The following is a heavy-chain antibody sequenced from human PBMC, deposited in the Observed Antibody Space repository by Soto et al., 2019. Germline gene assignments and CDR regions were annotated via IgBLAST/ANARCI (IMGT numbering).Heavy chain of an antibody. D-gene: IGHD2-15*01. V-gene: IGHV1-24*01. Sequence: ASVKVSCKVSGYTLTELSMHWVRQAPGKGLEWMGGFDPEDGETIYAQKFQGRVTMTEDTSTDTAYMELSSLRSEDTAVYYCATGISRRGFRTNWFDPWGQGTLVTVSS. J-gene: IGHJ5*02. CDR1: GYTLTELS. CDR2: FDPEDGET. CDR3: ATGISRRGFRTNWFDP.